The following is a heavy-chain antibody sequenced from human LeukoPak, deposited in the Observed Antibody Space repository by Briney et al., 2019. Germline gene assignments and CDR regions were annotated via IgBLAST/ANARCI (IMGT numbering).Heavy chain of an antibody. CDR3: AKDPAYCSSTSCSDY. J-gene: IGHJ4*02. D-gene: IGHD2-2*01. V-gene: IGHV3-23*01. CDR1: GFTFSSYA. Sequence: GGSLRLSCAASGFTFSSYAMHWVRQAPGKGLEWVSAISGSGGSTYYADSVKGRFTISRDNSKNTLYLQMNSLRAEDTAVYYCAKDPAYCSSTSCSDYWGQGTLVTVSS. CDR2: ISGSGGST.